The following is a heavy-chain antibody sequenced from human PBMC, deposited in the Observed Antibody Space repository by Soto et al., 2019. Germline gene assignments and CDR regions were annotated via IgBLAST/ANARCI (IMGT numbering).Heavy chain of an antibody. CDR1: GFTFSSYA. D-gene: IGHD6-13*01. V-gene: IGHV3-30-3*01. J-gene: IGHJ6*02. CDR3: TRDGRSSSWYNENYYYYYGMDV. Sequence: QVPLVESGGGVVQPGRSLRFSCAASGFTFSSYAMHWVRQAPGKGLEWVAVISYDGSNKYYADSVKGRFTISRDNSKNTLYLQMNSLRAEDTAVYYCTRDGRSSSWYNENYYYYYGMDVWGQGTTVIVSS. CDR2: ISYDGSNK.